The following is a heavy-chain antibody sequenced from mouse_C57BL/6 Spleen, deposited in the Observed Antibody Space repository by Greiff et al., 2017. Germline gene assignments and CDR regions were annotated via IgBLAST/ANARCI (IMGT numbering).Heavy chain of an antibody. Sequence: EVQLQQSVAELVRPGASVKLSCTASGFNIKNTYMHWVKQRPEQGLEWIGRIDPANGNTKYAPKFQGKATITADTSSNTAYLQLSSLTSEDTAIYYCARSLYYGSSLGWFAYWGQGTLVTVST. CDR1: GFNIKNTY. CDR2: IDPANGNT. J-gene: IGHJ3*01. D-gene: IGHD1-1*01. CDR3: ARSLYYGSSLGWFAY. V-gene: IGHV14-3*01.